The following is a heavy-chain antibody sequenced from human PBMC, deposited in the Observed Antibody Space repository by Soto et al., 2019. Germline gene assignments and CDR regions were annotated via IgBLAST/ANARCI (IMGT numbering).Heavy chain of an antibody. Sequence: SETLSLTCTVSGASISSSYWSWIRQSPERGLEWIAYVYHTGATNYNPSLKSRVTISLDTSKGQFSLNLTSLTTADTAVYFCARGGNRYSDVASGVGGFDYWGQGSLVTVSS. CDR2: VYHTGAT. J-gene: IGHJ4*02. CDR3: ARGGNRYSDVASGVGGFDY. V-gene: IGHV4-59*01. CDR1: GASISSSY. D-gene: IGHD5-12*01.